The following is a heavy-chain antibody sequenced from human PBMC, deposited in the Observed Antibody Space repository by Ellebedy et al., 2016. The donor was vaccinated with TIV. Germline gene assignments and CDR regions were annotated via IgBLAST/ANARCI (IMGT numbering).Heavy chain of an antibody. CDR2: ITPDNGVT. V-gene: IGHV1-2*02. D-gene: IGHD4-11*01. CDR1: GYSFTAYY. Sequence: AASVKVSCKTSGYSFTAYYIHWVRQAPGHGPEWVGWITPDNGVTVYEQKLQGRVTITGDTSISTVYMELSSLRSDDTAIYYCVRDLTNPVTGDYWGQGTLVFVSS. J-gene: IGHJ4*02. CDR3: VRDLTNPVTGDY.